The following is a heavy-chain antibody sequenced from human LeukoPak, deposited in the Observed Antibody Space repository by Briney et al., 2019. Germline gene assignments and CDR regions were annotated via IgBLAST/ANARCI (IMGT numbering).Heavy chain of an antibody. Sequence: GSLRLSCAASGFTFSDYYWSWIRQPPGKGLEWIGYIYYSGSTNYNPSLKSRVTISVDASKNQFSLKLRSVTAADTAVYYCARVTGYVIEDNFDYWGQGTLVTVSS. CDR2: IYYSGST. V-gene: IGHV4-59*01. CDR3: ARVTGYVIEDNFDY. J-gene: IGHJ4*02. D-gene: IGHD2-15*01. CDR1: GFTFSDYY.